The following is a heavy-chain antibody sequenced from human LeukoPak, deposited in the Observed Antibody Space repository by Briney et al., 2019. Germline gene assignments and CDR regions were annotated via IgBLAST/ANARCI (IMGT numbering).Heavy chain of an antibody. D-gene: IGHD3-16*02. CDR1: GGSNSSSNW. CDR3: ARRTYDYVWGSYRFDY. CDR2: IYHSGST. V-gene: IGHV4-4*02. J-gene: IGHJ4*02. Sequence: SGTLSLTCAVSGGSNSSSNWWSWVRQPPGKGLEWIGEIYHSGSTNYNPSLKSRVTISVDSSKNQFSLKLSSVTAADPAVYYCARRTYDYVWGSYRFDYWGQGTLVTVSS.